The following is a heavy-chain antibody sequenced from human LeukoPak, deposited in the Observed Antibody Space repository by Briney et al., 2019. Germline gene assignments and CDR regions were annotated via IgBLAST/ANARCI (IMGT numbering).Heavy chain of an antibody. V-gene: IGHV3-21*01. Sequence: GGSLRLSCAASGFAFSSYSMNWIRQAPGKGLEWVSSITTSSSHVYYADSVKGRFTISRDSAKNSLYLQMNSLRAEDTAVYYCASLMTSVTIPDYWGQGTLVTVSS. D-gene: IGHD4-17*01. CDR2: ITTSSSHV. CDR3: ASLMTSVTIPDY. CDR1: GFAFSSYS. J-gene: IGHJ4*02.